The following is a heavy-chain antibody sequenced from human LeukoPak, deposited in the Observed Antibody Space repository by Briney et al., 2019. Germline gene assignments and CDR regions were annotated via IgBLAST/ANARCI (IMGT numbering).Heavy chain of an antibody. CDR2: IKQDGSEK. D-gene: IGHD3-22*01. CDR1: GFTFSSYW. V-gene: IGHV3-7*01. CDR3: AKGSDYDSSGYSPYFDY. J-gene: IGHJ4*02. Sequence: GGSLRLSCAASGFTFSSYWMSWVRQAPGKGLEWVANIKQDGSEKYYVDSVKGRFTISRDNAKNSLYLQMNSLRAEDTAVYYCAKGSDYDSSGYSPYFDYWGQGTLVTVSS.